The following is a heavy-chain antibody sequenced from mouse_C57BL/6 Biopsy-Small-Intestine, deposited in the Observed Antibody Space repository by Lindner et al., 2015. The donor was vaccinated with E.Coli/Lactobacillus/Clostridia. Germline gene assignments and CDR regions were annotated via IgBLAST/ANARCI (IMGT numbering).Heavy chain of an antibody. J-gene: IGHJ3*01. Sequence: VKVSCKASGYTFTSYAMNWVRQAPGQGLEWMGWINTNTGNPTYAQGFTGRFVFSLDTSVSTAYLQISSLKAEDTAVYYCVRERQWLRFRDAFDIWGQGTMVTVSS. V-gene: IGHV9-3*02. CDR1: GYTFTSYA. CDR3: VRERQWLRFRDAFDI. CDR2: INTNTGNP. D-gene: IGHD1-1*01.